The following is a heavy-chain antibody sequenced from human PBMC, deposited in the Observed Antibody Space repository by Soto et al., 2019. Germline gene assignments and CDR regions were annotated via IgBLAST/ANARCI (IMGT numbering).Heavy chain of an antibody. CDR2: IIPIFGTA. CDR3: AGELAVAASGYYGMDV. Sequence: SVKVSCKASGGTFSSYAISWLRQSPGQGLEWMGGIIPIFGTANYAQKFQGRVTITADESTSTAYMELSSLRSEDTAVYYCAGELAVAASGYYGMDVWGQGTTVTVSS. J-gene: IGHJ6*02. V-gene: IGHV1-69*13. D-gene: IGHD6-19*01. CDR1: GGTFSSYA.